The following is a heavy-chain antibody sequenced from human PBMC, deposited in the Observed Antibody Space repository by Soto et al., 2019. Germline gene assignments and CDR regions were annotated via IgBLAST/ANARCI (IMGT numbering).Heavy chain of an antibody. V-gene: IGHV4-39*01. CDR1: GGSISSSSYY. D-gene: IGHD5-12*01. Sequence: QLQLQESGPGLVKPSETLSLTCTVSGGSISSSSYYWGWIRQPPGKGLEWIGSIYYSGSTYYNPSLKTRDPIPVDTSKNQFSLKLSSVTAADTAVYCCARHTPAITISDHWGQGTLVTVSS. CDR3: ARHTPAITISDH. CDR2: IYYSGST. J-gene: IGHJ4*02.